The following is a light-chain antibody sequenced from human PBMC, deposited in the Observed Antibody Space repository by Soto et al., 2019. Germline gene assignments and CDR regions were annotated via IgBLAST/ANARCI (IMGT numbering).Light chain of an antibody. CDR1: SASVLTSYY. V-gene: IGLV8-61*01. CDR2: STN. J-gene: IGLJ2*01. Sequence: QTVVSQEPSFSVSPGETVTLTCGLTSASVLTSYYPSWYQQTPGQAPRTLIYSTNIRSSGVPDRFSGSILGNKAALTITGAQADDKSDYYCALYVGSGTVVFGGGTKLTVL. CDR3: ALYVGSGTVV.